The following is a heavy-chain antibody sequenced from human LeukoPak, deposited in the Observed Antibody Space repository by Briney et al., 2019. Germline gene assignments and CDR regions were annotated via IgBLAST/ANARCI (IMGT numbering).Heavy chain of an antibody. Sequence: ASVKVSCKASGYTFTGYYMHWVRQAPGQGLEWMGWINPNSGGTNYAQKFQGRVTMTRDTSISTAYMELSRLRSDDTAVYYCAREGQPYYDFWSGYLNPLDYYGMDVWGQGTTVTVSS. CDR1: GYTFTGYY. D-gene: IGHD3-3*01. CDR2: INPNSGGT. CDR3: AREGQPYYDFWSGYLNPLDYYGMDV. V-gene: IGHV1-2*02. J-gene: IGHJ6*02.